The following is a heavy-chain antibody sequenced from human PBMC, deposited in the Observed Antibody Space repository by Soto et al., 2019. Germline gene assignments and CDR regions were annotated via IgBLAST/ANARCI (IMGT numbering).Heavy chain of an antibody. Sequence: SETLSLTCSVSGGSISSRSYSWGWIRQPPGKGLEWIGTIYYSENTYYNPSLKSRVTISVDTSKNQFSLKLSSVTAADTAVYYCAKLAWYCSGNSCHGDYAMDVWGQGTTVTVSS. CDR2: IYYSENT. D-gene: IGHD2-15*01. J-gene: IGHJ6*02. V-gene: IGHV4-39*01. CDR1: GGSISSRSYS. CDR3: AKLAWYCSGNSCHGDYAMDV.